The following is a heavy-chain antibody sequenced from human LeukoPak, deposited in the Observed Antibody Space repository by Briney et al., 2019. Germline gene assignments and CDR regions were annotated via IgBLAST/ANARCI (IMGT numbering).Heavy chain of an antibody. CDR3: AVEESSSGWYGYFQH. Sequence: GGSLRLSCAASGFTVSSNYMSWVRPAPGKGLEWVSVIYSGGSTYYADSVKGRFTISRDNSKNTLYLQMNSLRAEDTAVYYCAVEESSSGWYGYFQHWGQGTLVTVSS. D-gene: IGHD6-19*01. V-gene: IGHV3-53*01. CDR1: GFTVSSNY. CDR2: IYSGGST. J-gene: IGHJ1*01.